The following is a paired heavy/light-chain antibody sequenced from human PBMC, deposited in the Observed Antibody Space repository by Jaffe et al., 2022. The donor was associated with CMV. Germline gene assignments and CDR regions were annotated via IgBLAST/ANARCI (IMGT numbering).Light chain of an antibody. Sequence: EIVLTQSPGTLSLSPGERATLSCRASQTVSSNYLAWYQQKPGQAPRLLIYNASNRAAGIPARFWGSGSGTDFTLTISRLEPEDFAVYYCQQYGGSPGTFGQGTKLEIK. CDR2: NAS. J-gene: IGKJ2*01. CDR1: QTVSSNY. CDR3: QQYGGSPGT. V-gene: IGKV3-20*01.
Heavy chain of an antibody. J-gene: IGHJ5*02. Sequence: QGQLVQSGADVKKPGASVKVSCKASGYTFTSYGISWVRQAPGQGLEWMGWISAANGDTHYAQKFQGRVTMTTDTSTNTAYMELRSLRSDDTAVYFCARDLAILAGARWFDPWGQGTLVTVSS. CDR3: ARDLAILAGARWFDP. D-gene: IGHD6-13*01. CDR1: GYTFTSYG. V-gene: IGHV1-18*01. CDR2: ISAANGDT.